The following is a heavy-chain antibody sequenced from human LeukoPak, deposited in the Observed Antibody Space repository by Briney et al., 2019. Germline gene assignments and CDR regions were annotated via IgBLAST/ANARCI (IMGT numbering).Heavy chain of an antibody. D-gene: IGHD3-22*01. V-gene: IGHV1-69*06. J-gene: IGHJ3*02. CDR3: ATGWFYDGSGDRRDAFDI. Sequence: ASVKVSCKASGGTFSSYAISWVRQAPGQGLEWMGGIIPIFGSANYAQKFQGRVTMTEDTSTDTADMELSSLRSEDTAVYYCATGWFYDGSGDRRDAFDIWGQGTMVTVSS. CDR2: IIPIFGSA. CDR1: GGTFSSYA.